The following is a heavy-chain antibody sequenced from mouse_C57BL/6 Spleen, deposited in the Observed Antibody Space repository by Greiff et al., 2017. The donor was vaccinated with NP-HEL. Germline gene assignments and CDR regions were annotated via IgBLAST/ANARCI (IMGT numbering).Heavy chain of an antibody. Sequence: QVQLQQSGAELMKPGASVKLSCKATGYTFTGYWIEWVKQRPGHGLEWIGEILPGSGSTNYNEKFKGKATFTADTSSNTAYMQLSSLTTEDSAIYYCARRESKEEFYYYAMDYWGQGTSVTVSS. CDR3: ARRESKEEFYYYAMDY. CDR1: GYTFTGYW. D-gene: IGHD1-3*01. CDR2: ILPGSGST. V-gene: IGHV1-9*01. J-gene: IGHJ4*01.